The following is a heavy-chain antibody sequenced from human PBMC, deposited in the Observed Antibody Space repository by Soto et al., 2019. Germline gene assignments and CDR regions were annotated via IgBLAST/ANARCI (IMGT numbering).Heavy chain of an antibody. V-gene: IGHV4-34*01. D-gene: IGHD1-26*01. CDR2: INYSGNT. J-gene: IGHJ4*02. CDR3: ARHHVRGRTIAGAAEF. CDR1: GGSLSGYY. Sequence: QVQLQQWGAGLLKPSETLSLTCAVYGGSLSGYYWSWIRQPPGKALEWSGEINYSGNTNYNPSLKSRVTISVATSKTQLFLTLSSVTAADTAMYYCARHHVRGRTIAGAAEFWGQGTLVTVSS.